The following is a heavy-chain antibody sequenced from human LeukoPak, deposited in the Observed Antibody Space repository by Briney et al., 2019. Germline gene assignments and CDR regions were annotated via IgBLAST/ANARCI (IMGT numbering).Heavy chain of an antibody. CDR2: ISYDGSNK. CDR1: GFTFSSYA. V-gene: IGHV3-30-3*01. CDR3: ARDLGYCSSTSCYLPGLDYYYGMDV. J-gene: IGHJ6*02. D-gene: IGHD2-2*01. Sequence: SGGSLRLSCAASGFTFSSYAMHWVRQAPGKGLEWVAVISYDGSNKYYADSVKGRFTISRDNSKNTLYLQMNSLRAEDTAVYYCARDLGYCSSTSCYLPGLDYYYGMDVWGQGTTVTVSS.